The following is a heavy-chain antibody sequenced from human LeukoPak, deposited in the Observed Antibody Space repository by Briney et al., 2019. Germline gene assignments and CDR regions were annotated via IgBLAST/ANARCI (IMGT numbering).Heavy chain of an antibody. J-gene: IGHJ4*02. V-gene: IGHV1-18*01. CDR1: GCSFPSHG. CDR3: ARGAVTAFDF. Sequence: GASVKVSCKASGCSFPSHGITWVRQAPGQGLEWLGWISAYNDKTDYAQKLQGRVTMTTDTSTSTAYMELRSLRSDDTAVYYCARGAVTAFDFWGQGTLLTVSS. D-gene: IGHD2-21*02. CDR2: ISAYNDKT.